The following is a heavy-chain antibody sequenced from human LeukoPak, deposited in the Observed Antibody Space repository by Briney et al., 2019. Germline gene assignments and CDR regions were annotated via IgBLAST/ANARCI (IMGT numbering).Heavy chain of an antibody. CDR3: ELGITMIGGV. Sequence: GGSLRLSCAASGFTFSSYEMNWVRQAPGKGLEWVSYISSSGSTIYYADSVKGRFTISRDNAKNSLYLQMNSLRAEDTAVYCAELGITMIGGVWGKGTTVTISP. CDR2: ISSSGSTI. J-gene: IGHJ6*04. CDR1: GFTFSSYE. V-gene: IGHV3-48*03. D-gene: IGHD3-10*02.